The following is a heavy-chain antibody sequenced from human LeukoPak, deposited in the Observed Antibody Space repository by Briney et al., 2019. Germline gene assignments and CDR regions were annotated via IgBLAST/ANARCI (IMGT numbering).Heavy chain of an antibody. CDR1: GGSISSYY. CDR3: ARENSGSYREFDY. J-gene: IGHJ4*02. V-gene: IGHV4-4*07. CDR2: IYTSGST. Sequence: SETLSLTCTVSGGSISSYYWSWIRQPAGKGLEWIGRIYTSGSTNYNASLKSRVSMSVDTSKNQFSLKLSSVTAADTAAFYCARENSGSYREFDYWGQGTLVTVSS. D-gene: IGHD1-26*01.